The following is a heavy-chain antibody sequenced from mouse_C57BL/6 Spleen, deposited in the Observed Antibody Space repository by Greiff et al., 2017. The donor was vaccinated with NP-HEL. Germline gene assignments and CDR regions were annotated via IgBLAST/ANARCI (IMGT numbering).Heavy chain of an antibody. V-gene: IGHV1-15*01. CDR2: IDPETGGT. J-gene: IGHJ2*01. CDR3: TRGELLDY. CDR1: GYTFTDYE. Sequence: VHLVESGAELVRPGASVTLSCKASGYTFTDYEMHWVKQTPVHGLEWIGAIDPETGGTAYNQKFKGKAILTADKSSSTAYMELRSLTAEDSAVYYCTRGELLDYWGQGTTLTVSS.